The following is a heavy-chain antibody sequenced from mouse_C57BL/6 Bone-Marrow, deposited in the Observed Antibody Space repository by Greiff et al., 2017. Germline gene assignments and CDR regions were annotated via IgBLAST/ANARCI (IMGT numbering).Heavy chain of an antibody. CDR2: IYPRSGTT. Sequence: QVQLQQSGAELARPGASVKLSFTSYGISWVKQRTGQGLEWIGEIYPRSGTTYYNEKFKGKATLTADKSSSTAYMELRSLTSEDSAVYFCARRGTRWYFDVWGTGTTVTVSS. D-gene: IGHD3-3*01. CDR3: ARRGTRWYFDV. CDR1: TSYG. J-gene: IGHJ1*03. V-gene: IGHV1-81*01.